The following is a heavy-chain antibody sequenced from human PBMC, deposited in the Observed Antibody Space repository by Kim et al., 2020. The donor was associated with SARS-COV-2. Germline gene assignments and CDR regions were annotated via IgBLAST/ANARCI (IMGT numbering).Heavy chain of an antibody. CDR3: ARDIGTSHHYIVAPFDY. J-gene: IGHJ4*02. CDR2: ISSSSSYI. D-gene: IGHD5-12*01. Sequence: GGSLRLSCAASGFTFSSYSMNWVRQAPGKGLEWVSSISSSSSYIYYADSVKGRFTISRDNAKNSLYLQMNSLRAEDTAVYYCARDIGTSHHYIVAPFDYWGQGTLVTVSS. CDR1: GFTFSSYS. V-gene: IGHV3-21*01.